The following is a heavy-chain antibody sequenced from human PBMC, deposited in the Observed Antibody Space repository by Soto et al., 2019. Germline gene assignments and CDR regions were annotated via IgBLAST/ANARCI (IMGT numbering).Heavy chain of an antibody. D-gene: IGHD1-1*01. V-gene: IGHV3-23*01. Sequence: GGSLRLSCAASGFTFSSYAMSWVRQAPGKGLEWVSAISGSGGSTYYADSVKGRFTISRDNSKNTLYLQMNSLRAEDTAVYYCAKDTGPPRNYYYYYGMDVWGQGTTVTVSS. CDR1: GFTFSSYA. J-gene: IGHJ6*02. CDR3: AKDTGPPRNYYYYYGMDV. CDR2: ISGSGGST.